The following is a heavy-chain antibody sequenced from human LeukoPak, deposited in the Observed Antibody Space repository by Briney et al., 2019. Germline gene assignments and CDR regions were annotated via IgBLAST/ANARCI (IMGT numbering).Heavy chain of an antibody. J-gene: IGHJ5*02. CDR3: ARRVTSNCFDP. CDR2: KHYSGSS. D-gene: IGHD2-21*02. CDR1: GDSTSSYY. Sequence: PSETLSLTCTVSGDSTSSYYWSWIRQPPGKGLEWIGYKHYSGSSNYNPSLKSRVTTSVDTSQNQFSLKLRSVTAADTAVYYCARRVTSNCFDPWGQGTLVTVTS. V-gene: IGHV4-59*08.